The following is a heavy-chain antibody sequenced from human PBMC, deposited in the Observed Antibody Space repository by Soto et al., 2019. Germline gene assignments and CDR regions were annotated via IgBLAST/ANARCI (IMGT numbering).Heavy chain of an antibody. CDR1: GFTFSSYA. CDR3: ARAPLWGTAMVMWYFAP. V-gene: IGHV3-30-3*01. J-gene: IGHJ2*01. D-gene: IGHD5-18*01. CDR2: ISYDGSNK. Sequence: QVQLVESGGGVVQPGRSLRLSCAASGFTFSSYAMHWVRQAPGKGLEWVAVISYDGSNKYYADSVKGRFTISRDNSKNTLYLQMNSLRAEDRAAYYCARAPLWGTAMVMWYFAPWGRGTLVTVSS.